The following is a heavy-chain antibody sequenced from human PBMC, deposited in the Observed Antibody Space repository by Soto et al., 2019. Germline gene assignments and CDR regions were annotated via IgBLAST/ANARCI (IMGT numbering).Heavy chain of an antibody. CDR1: GGTFSSYA. D-gene: IGHD6-13*01. CDR3: ASECDSGNNGYYYYGMDV. J-gene: IGHJ6*04. Sequence: ASVKVSCKASGGTFSSYAISWVRQAPGQGLEWMGGIIPIFGTANYAQKFQVRVTITADESTSTAYTELSTLRSEDTAVYYCASECDSGNNGYYYYGMDVWGKRTTVTVSS. CDR2: IIPIFGTA. V-gene: IGHV1-69*13.